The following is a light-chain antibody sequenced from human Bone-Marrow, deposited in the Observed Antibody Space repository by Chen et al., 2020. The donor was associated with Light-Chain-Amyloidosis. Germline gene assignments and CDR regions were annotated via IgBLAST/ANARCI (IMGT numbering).Light chain of an antibody. Sequence: EIVLTQSSGTLFLSPGEGANLSCRASQTISRDYLIWYQQKLGQAPRLLIYGSSIRSTGIPDRFTGNRSGTLFTLSINRLELDDFDMYYCQRYGTSPLTFCGGTKVEF. J-gene: IGKJ4*01. CDR3: QRYGTSPLT. V-gene: IGKV3-20*01. CDR2: GSS. CDR1: QTISRDY.